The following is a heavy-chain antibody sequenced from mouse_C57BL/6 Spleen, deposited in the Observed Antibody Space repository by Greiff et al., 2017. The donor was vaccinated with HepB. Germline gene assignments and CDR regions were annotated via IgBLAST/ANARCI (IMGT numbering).Heavy chain of an antibody. V-gene: IGHV1-78*01. CDR1: GYTFTDHT. CDR3: ARKRFVYGNYDYAMDY. Sequence: QVQLQQSDAELVKPGASVKISCKVSGYTFTDHTIHWMKQRPEQGLEWIGYIYPRDGSTKYNEKFKGKATLTADKSSSTAYMQLNSLTSEDSAVYFCARKRFVYGNYDYAMDYWGQGTSVTVSS. CDR2: IYPRDGST. J-gene: IGHJ4*01. D-gene: IGHD2-10*02.